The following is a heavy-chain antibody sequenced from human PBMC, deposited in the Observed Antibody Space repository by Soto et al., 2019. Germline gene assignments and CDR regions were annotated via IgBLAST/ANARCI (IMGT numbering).Heavy chain of an antibody. J-gene: IGHJ3*02. CDR3: ARDRSVGVVVARGGRDAFDI. CDR1: GGTFSSYA. D-gene: IGHD3-22*01. Sequence: GASVKVSCKASGGTFSSYAISWVRQAPGQGLEWMGGIIPIFGTANYAQKFQGRVTITADESTSTASMELSSLRSEDTAVYYCARDRSVGVVVARGGRDAFDIWGQGTMVTVSS. V-gene: IGHV1-69*13. CDR2: IIPIFGTA.